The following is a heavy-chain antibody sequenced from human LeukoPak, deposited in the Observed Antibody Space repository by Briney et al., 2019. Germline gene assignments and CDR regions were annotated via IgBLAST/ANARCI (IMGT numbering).Heavy chain of an antibody. CDR2: INSDGSNT. V-gene: IGHV3-74*01. CDR1: GFTFSSYW. D-gene: IGHD3-9*01. Sequence: QPGGSLRLSCAASGFTFSSYWMNWVRQAPGKGLVWVSRINSDGSNTKYADSVKGRFTVSRDNAKNTLYLQMNSLRADDTAVYYCARVFATGPSFDYWGQGTLVTVSS. J-gene: IGHJ4*02. CDR3: ARVFATGPSFDY.